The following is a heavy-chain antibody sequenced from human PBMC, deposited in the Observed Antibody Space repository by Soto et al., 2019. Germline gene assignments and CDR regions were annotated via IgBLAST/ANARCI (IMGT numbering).Heavy chain of an antibody. CDR2: LYYSGTT. CDR1: VCSFISSSYY. CDR3: VRHSGYSSNWGELET. J-gene: IGHJ5*02. V-gene: IGHV4-39*01. Sequence: SATXSLTWHFSVCSFISSSYYLGWIRQPPGKGLEWIGSLYYSGTTYYNPSLKSRVTISVDRTKNQFSLNLTSVTAADMAVYYCVRHSGYSSNWGELETWGQGTLV. D-gene: IGHD3-16*01.